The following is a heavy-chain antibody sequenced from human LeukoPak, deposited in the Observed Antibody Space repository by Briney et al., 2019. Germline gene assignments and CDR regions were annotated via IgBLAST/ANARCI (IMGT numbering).Heavy chain of an antibody. CDR2: IDPNSGGT. V-gene: IGHV1-2*06. Sequence: ASVKVSCKASGYTFTGYYMHWVRQAPGQGLEWMGRIDPNSGGTNYAQKFQGRVTMTRDTSISTAYMELSRLRSDDTAVYYCARLNLVVVPAAVSSREYAFDIWGQGTMVTVSS. D-gene: IGHD2-2*01. CDR3: ARLNLVVVPAAVSSREYAFDI. CDR1: GYTFTGYY. J-gene: IGHJ3*02.